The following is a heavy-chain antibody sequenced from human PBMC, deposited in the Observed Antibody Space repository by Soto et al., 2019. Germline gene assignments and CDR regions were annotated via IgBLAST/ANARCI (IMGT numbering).Heavy chain of an antibody. Sequence: QVHLVQSGAEVKKPGASVKVSCKISGYTFTNIVIHWLRQAPGQRLEWMGWVNAGNDNTKWSREFQGRLTLTKDTSATTAYMELSSLTSEDTAIYFCAREVPYGYSRFDYWGQGTLVTVSS. CDR1: GYTFTNIV. D-gene: IGHD5-18*01. J-gene: IGHJ4*02. V-gene: IGHV1-3*01. CDR3: AREVPYGYSRFDY. CDR2: VNAGNDNT.